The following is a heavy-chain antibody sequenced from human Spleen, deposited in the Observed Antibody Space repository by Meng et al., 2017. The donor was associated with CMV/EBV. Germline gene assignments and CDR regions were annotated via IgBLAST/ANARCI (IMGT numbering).Heavy chain of an antibody. CDR2: FHQNVSP. CDR1: GDSISGSRYY. V-gene: IGHV4-39*07. Sequence: SETLSLTCNVSGDSISGSRYYWGWIRQPPGKGLEWIGTFHQNVSPFYNPSLKSRVTISVDTSKNQFSLRLSAVTAADTAVYYCAREADDYVWGSYRPGASDIWGQGTMVTVSS. J-gene: IGHJ3*02. CDR3: AREADDYVWGSYRPGASDI. D-gene: IGHD3-16*02.